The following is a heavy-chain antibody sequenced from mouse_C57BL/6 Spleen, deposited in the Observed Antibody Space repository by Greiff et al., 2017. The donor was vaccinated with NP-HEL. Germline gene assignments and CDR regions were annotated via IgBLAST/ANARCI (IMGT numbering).Heavy chain of an antibody. CDR2: IYPRSGNT. CDR1: GYTFTSYG. Sequence: VQLQQSGAELARPGASVKLSCKASGYTFTSYGISWVKQRTGQGLEWIGEIYPRSGNTYYNEKFKGKATLTADKSSSTAYMELRSLTSEDSAVYFCARPSTVVATGAMDYWGQGTSVTVSS. D-gene: IGHD1-1*01. V-gene: IGHV1-81*01. CDR3: ARPSTVVATGAMDY. J-gene: IGHJ4*01.